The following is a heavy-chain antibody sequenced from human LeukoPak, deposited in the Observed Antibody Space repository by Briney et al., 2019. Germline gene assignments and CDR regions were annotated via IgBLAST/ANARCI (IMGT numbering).Heavy chain of an antibody. Sequence: SETLSLTCAVYGGSFSGYYWSWIRQPPGKGLEWIGEINHSGSTNYNPSLKSRVTISVDTSKNQFSLKLSSVTAADTAVYYCARDLGVITTLDAFDIWGQGTMVTVSS. V-gene: IGHV4-34*01. CDR2: INHSGST. CDR3: ARDLGVITTLDAFDI. CDR1: GGSFSGYY. D-gene: IGHD3-22*01. J-gene: IGHJ3*02.